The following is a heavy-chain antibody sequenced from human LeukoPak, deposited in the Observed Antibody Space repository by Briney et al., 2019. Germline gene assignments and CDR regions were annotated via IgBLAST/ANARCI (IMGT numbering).Heavy chain of an antibody. CDR2: IYYSGST. CDR1: GGSISSYY. Sequence: SETLSLTCSVSGGSISSYYWSWIRQPPGKGLEWIGYIYYSGSTNYNPSLKSRVTISVDTSKNQFSLKLSSVTAADTAVYYCARGRSMVRGVIWNYWGQGTLVTVSS. D-gene: IGHD3-10*01. J-gene: IGHJ4*02. V-gene: IGHV4-59*01. CDR3: ARGRSMVRGVIWNY.